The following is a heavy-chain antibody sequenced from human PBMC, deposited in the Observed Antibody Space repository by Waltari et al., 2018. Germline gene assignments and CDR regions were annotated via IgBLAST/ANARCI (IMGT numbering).Heavy chain of an antibody. Sequence: QVQLVQSGPEVRKPGSSVKVSCRASGGTVSRYAISWVRQAPGQGLEWMGGIIPIFGTANYAQKFQGRVTITTDESTSTAYMELSSLRSEDTAVYYCAREVHDYGGNWGLYYFDYWGQGTLVTVSS. CDR2: IIPIFGTA. J-gene: IGHJ4*02. CDR3: AREVHDYGGNWGLYYFDY. V-gene: IGHV1-69*05. CDR1: GGTVSRYA. D-gene: IGHD2-15*01.